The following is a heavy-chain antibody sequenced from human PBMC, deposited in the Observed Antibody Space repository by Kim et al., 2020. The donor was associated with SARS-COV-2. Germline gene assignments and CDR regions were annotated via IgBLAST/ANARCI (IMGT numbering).Heavy chain of an antibody. D-gene: IGHD1-1*01. J-gene: IGHJ4*02. Sequence: GGSLRLSCAASGFTFSSYFMSWVRQAPGKGLEWVSLISVSGDNTYYADSVKGRFSISRDNSLNTLYLQMNSLRVEDTAVYYCASGRPNSYWGQGTLVTVS. V-gene: IGHV3-23*01. CDR1: GFTFSSYF. CDR2: ISVSGDNT. CDR3: ASGRPNSY.